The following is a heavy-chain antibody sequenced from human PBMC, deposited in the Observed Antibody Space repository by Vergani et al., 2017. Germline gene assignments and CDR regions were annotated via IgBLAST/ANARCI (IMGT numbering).Heavy chain of an antibody. CDR1: GFPFSSYA. CDR2: ISRSGFNT. D-gene: IGHD3-22*01. Sequence: HLLESGGGLVQPGGSLRLSCAASGFPFSSYALTWVRQAPGKGLEWVSTISRSGFNTYYADSVKGRFTVSRDNSKNTLFLQMNSLRAGDTAVYYCAKDVLGDSSDLDSWGPGNLVTVSS. J-gene: IGHJ4*02. V-gene: IGHV3-23*01. CDR3: AKDVLGDSSDLDS.